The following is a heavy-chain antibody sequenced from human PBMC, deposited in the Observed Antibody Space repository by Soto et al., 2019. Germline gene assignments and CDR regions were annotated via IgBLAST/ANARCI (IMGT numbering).Heavy chain of an antibody. V-gene: IGHV4-39*01. J-gene: IGHJ6*02. CDR1: GGSISSSSYY. Sequence: PSETLSLTCTVSGGSISSSSYYWGWIRQPPGKGLEWIGSIYYSGSTYYNPSLKSRVTISVDTSKNQFSLKLSSVTAADTAVYYCARAMGVSSSWPGDYYYGMDVWGQGTTVT. CDR3: ARAMGVSSSWPGDYYYGMDV. CDR2: IYYSGST. D-gene: IGHD6-13*01.